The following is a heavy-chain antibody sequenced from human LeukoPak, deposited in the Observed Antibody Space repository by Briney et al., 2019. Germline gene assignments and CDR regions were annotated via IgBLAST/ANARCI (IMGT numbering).Heavy chain of an antibody. D-gene: IGHD1-26*01. J-gene: IGHJ4*02. CDR1: GFTFSSYS. CDR2: ISSSSSTI. CDR3: ARVDSGYGWELAELGYFDY. Sequence: PGGSLRLSCAASGFTFSSYSMNWVRQAPGKGLEWVSYISSSSSTIYYADSVKGRFTISRDNAKNSLYLQMNSLRAEDTAVYYCARVDSGYGWELAELGYFDYWGQGTLVTVSS. V-gene: IGHV3-48*04.